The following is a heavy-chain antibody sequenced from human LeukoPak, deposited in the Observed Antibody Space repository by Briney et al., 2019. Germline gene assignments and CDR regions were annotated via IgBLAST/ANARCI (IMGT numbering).Heavy chain of an antibody. J-gene: IGHJ5*02. Sequence: GGSLTLSCAASGFTFSSFGMHWVRQAPRKGLEWVAVIWYDASNKYYADSVKGRFTISRDNSKNTLYLQMNSLRDDDTAVYYCVRGVGVSRFNYLDPWGQGTLVIVSS. CDR2: IWYDASNK. CDR1: GFTFSSFG. V-gene: IGHV3-33*01. CDR3: VRGVGVSRFNYLDP. D-gene: IGHD1-7*01.